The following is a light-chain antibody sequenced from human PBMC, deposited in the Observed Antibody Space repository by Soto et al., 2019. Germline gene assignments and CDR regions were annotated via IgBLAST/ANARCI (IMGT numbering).Light chain of an antibody. CDR1: SSDVGGYIY. Sequence: QSALTQPRSVSGSPGQSVTISCTGTSSDVGGYIYVSWYQQHPGKAPKLMMFDVSKRPSGVPDRFSGSKSDNTASLTISGLQTEDEADYFCGSYAGNYTYVFGTGTKVTVL. CDR2: DVS. J-gene: IGLJ1*01. CDR3: GSYAGNYTYV. V-gene: IGLV2-11*01.